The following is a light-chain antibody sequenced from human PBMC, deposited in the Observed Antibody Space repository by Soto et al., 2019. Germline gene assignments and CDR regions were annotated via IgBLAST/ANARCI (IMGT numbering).Light chain of an antibody. V-gene: IGKV1-6*01. J-gene: IGKJ2*02. CDR1: QGYRRD. Sequence: AIQVTQSPSSLSASVGDRVPITCRATQGYRRDLGWYQQKPGKAPKLLIYAASDLQAEVPSRFSGSGSGTDFTLTISSLQAEDFATYYCLQDHDYQWTFGQGTKLEIK. CDR2: AAS. CDR3: LQDHDYQWT.